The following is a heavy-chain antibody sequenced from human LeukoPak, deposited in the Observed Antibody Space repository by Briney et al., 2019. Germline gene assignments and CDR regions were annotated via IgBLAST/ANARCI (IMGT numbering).Heavy chain of an antibody. CDR3: ARHTTLDR. V-gene: IGHV3-7*01. J-gene: IGHJ5*02. CDR2: IKHDGSEK. Sequence: GGFLRLSCAVSGFTFSDYWMSWVRQAPGKGLEWVANIKHDGSEKHYVDSVKGRFTISRDNAKNSLYLQMNSLRAEDTAVYYCARHTTLDRWGQGALVTVSS. D-gene: IGHD1-14*01. CDR1: GFTFSDYW.